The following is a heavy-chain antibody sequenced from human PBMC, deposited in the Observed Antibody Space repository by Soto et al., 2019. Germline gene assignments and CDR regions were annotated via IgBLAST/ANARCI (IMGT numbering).Heavy chain of an antibody. CDR2: ISPHNGNT. J-gene: IGHJ4*02. CDR1: GYTFNTYF. CDR3: ARETGNSFDY. V-gene: IGHV1-18*01. Sequence: HVQLVQSGGELKKPGASVKVSCNTSGYTFNTYFITWVRQAPGQGLEWMGWISPHNGNTNYGEKFQGRVTMTADTITKTAYMELRNLRIDDTAVYYCARETGNSFDYWGQGTPVTVSS.